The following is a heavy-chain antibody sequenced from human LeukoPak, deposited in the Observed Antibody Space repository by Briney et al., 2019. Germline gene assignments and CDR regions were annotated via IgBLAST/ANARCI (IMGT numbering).Heavy chain of an antibody. CDR3: ARGTMVRGVIIDY. CDR2: INHSGST. V-gene: IGHV4-34*01. D-gene: IGHD3-10*01. CDR1: GGSFSGYY. Sequence: SETLSLTCAVYGGSFSGYYWSWIRQPPGKGPEWIGEINHSGSTNYNPSLKSRVTISVDTSKNQFSLKLSSVTAADTAVYYCARGTMVRGVIIDYWGQGTLVTVSS. J-gene: IGHJ4*02.